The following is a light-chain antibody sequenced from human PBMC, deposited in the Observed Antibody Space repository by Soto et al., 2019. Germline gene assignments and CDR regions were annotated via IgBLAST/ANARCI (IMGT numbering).Light chain of an antibody. V-gene: IGKV3-11*01. CDR1: QSVGSY. J-gene: IGKJ1*01. CDR2: DAS. Sequence: EIVLTQSPATLSLSPGERATLSCRASQSVGSYLAWYQRKPGQAPRLLIYDASNRATGIPARFSGSGSGTDFTLTISSLEPEDFAVYYCQQRANLPLTFGQGTKVEVK. CDR3: QQRANLPLT.